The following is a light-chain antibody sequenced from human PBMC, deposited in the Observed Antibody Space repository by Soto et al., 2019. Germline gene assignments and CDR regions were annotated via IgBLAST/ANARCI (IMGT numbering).Light chain of an antibody. J-gene: IGKJ1*01. CDR1: QSVSSN. Sequence: EIVMTQPPATRSVSPGERATLSCRASQSVSSNLAWYQQKPGQAPRLLIYGASTRATGIPARFSGSGSGTEFTLTISSLQSEDFAVYYCQHYNNWWTFGQGTKVEIK. CDR2: GAS. CDR3: QHYNNWWT. V-gene: IGKV3-15*01.